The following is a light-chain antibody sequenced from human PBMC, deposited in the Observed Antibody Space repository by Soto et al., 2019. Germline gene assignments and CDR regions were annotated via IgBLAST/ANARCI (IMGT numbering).Light chain of an antibody. J-gene: IGLJ1*01. Sequence: QSALTQPASVSGSPGQSITTSCTGTSGDVGGYYYVSWYQQLPGKAPKLMISEVSNRPSGVSNRFSGSKSGNTASLTISGLQAEDEADYYCSSYTAGGTIFGTGTKLTVL. V-gene: IGLV2-14*01. CDR3: SSYTAGGTI. CDR2: EVS. CDR1: SGDVGGYYY.